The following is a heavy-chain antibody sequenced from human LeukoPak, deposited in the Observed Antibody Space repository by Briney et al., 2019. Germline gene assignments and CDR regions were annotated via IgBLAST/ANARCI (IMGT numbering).Heavy chain of an antibody. CDR3: ARAPLHLAMYHYFDY. J-gene: IGHJ4*02. CDR2: ISSSSSYI. CDR1: GFTFSRYS. V-gene: IGHV3-21*01. D-gene: IGHD2-2*01. Sequence: PGGSLRLSCAASGFTFSRYSVNWVRQSPGKGLEWVSYISSSSSYIHYADSVKGRFTISRDNAKKSLYLQMNSLRAEDTAVYYCARAPLHLAMYHYFDYWGQGTLVTVSS.